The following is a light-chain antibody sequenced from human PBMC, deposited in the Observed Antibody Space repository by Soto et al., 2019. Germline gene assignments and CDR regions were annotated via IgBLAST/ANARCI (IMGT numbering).Light chain of an antibody. CDR2: EVS. CDR1: SSDVGAYDF. V-gene: IGLV2-14*03. J-gene: IGLJ1*01. CDR3: SSDTSSSTRV. Sequence: QSALTQPPSVSGSPGQSITISCTGTSSDVGAYDFVSWYQQHPDKAPKLMIYEVSNRPSGVAHRFSGSKSVNTATLTISGLQAEDDAYYYCSSDTSSSTRVFGTGTKLTVL.